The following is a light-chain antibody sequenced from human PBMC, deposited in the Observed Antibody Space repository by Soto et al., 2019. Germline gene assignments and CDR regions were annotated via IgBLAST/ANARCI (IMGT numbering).Light chain of an antibody. V-gene: IGKV3-20*01. CDR3: QQYGSSPPIT. CDR2: GAS. Sequence: EVVSTQSPGTRSLSPGERAKISGRASQSFSSSYLAWYQQKPCQAPRLLIYGASSRATGIPDRFSGGGSGTDFTPTISRLEPEDSAVYYCQQYGSSPPITFGQGTRLEIK. CDR1: QSFSSSY. J-gene: IGKJ5*01.